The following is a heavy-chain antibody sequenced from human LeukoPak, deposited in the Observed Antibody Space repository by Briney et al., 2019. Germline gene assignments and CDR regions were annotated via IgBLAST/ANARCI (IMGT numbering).Heavy chain of an antibody. V-gene: IGHV4-59*01. CDR1: SGSISHFY. J-gene: IGHJ4*02. CDR2: IHYTGST. Sequence: PSETLSLTCTVSSGSISHFYWNWIRQPPGKGLEWIGYIHYTGSTNYNPSLKSRVTISVDTSKNQFSLKLSSVTAADTAVYYCATYTNRLHYWGQGTLVTVSS. CDR3: ATYTNRLHY. D-gene: IGHD2-8*01.